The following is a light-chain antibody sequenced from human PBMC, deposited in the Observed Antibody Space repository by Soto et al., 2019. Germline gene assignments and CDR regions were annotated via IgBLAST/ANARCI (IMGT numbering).Light chain of an antibody. CDR1: QSVGSTS. CDR2: GAS. Sequence: EIVLTQSPDTLSLSPGERATLSCRASQSVGSTSFLAWHQQKPGQAPRLLIYGASSRATGIPDRFSGSGSGTDFILTINRLEPEDFAVYFCQQYLASPFTFGPGTKVDF. J-gene: IGKJ3*01. CDR3: QQYLASPFT. V-gene: IGKV3-20*01.